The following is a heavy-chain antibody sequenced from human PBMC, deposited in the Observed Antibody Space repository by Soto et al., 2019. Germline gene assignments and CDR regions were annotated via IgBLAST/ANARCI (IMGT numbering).Heavy chain of an antibody. CDR1: GYNFTGYW. CDR2: IYPGDSDT. J-gene: IGHJ4*02. V-gene: IGHV5-51*01. CDR3: ARQACLGANCYSNLFFDN. D-gene: IGHD2-15*01. Sequence: PGESLNISCKASGYNFTGYWIGWVRQMPGKGLEWMGIIYPGDSDTRYSPSFDGHVTLSADKSTNTAYLQWSGLKASDTAIDYGARQACLGANCYSNLFFDNWGQGTLVTVSS.